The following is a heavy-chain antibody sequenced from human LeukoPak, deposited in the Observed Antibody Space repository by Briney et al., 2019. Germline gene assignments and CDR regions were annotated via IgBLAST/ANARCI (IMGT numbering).Heavy chain of an antibody. CDR2: IYWDDDK. V-gene: IGHV2-5*02. J-gene: IGHJ4*02. Sequence: SGPTLVNPTQTLTLTCTFSGFSLSTSEVGVGWIRQPPGKALEWLALIYWDDDKRYSPSLKSRLTISKDTSKNQVVLTMTNMDPVDTATYYCAHREAELDFFDYWGQGTLVTVSS. CDR3: AHREAELDFFDY. D-gene: IGHD1-7*01. CDR1: GFSLSTSEVG.